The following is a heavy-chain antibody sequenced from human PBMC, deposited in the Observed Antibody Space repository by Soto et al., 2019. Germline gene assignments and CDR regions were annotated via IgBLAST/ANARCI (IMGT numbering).Heavy chain of an antibody. Sequence: SETLSLTCAVYGGSFSGYYWSWIRQPPGKGLEWIGEINHSGSTNYNPSLKSRVTISVDTSKNQFYLKLSSVTAADTAVYYCARGEASFWKYLDYWGQGTLVTVSS. CDR1: GGSFSGYY. CDR3: ARGEASFWKYLDY. J-gene: IGHJ4*02. D-gene: IGHD1-1*01. V-gene: IGHV4-34*01. CDR2: INHSGST.